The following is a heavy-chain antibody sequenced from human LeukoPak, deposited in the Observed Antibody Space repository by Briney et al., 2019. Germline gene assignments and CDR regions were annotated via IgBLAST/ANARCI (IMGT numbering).Heavy chain of an antibody. CDR1: GGTFSSYA. Sequence: SCKAPGGTFSSYAMHWVRQAPGKGLEWVSGISWNSGSIGYADSVKGRFTISRDNAKNSLYLQMNSLRAEDTALYYCAKDLSDYGGNSGTFDYWGQGTLVTVSS. D-gene: IGHD4-23*01. V-gene: IGHV3-9*01. CDR3: AKDLSDYGGNSGTFDY. J-gene: IGHJ4*02. CDR2: ISWNSGSI.